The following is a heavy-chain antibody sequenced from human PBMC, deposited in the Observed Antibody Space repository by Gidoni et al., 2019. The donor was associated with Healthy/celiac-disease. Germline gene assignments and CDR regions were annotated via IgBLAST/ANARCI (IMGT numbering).Heavy chain of an antibody. J-gene: IGHJ6*02. CDR1: GDSVSSNSAA. V-gene: IGHV6-1*01. CDR3: ARDHCSGGSCYSTFYYYGMDV. D-gene: IGHD2-15*01. CDR2: TYYRSKWYN. Sequence: QVQLQQSGPGLVKPSQTLSLTCAISGDSVSSNSAAWHWIRQSPSRGLEWLGRTYYRSKWYNDYAVSVKSRITINPDTSKNQFSLQLNSVTPEDTAVYYCARDHCSGGSCYSTFYYYGMDVWGQGTTVTVSS.